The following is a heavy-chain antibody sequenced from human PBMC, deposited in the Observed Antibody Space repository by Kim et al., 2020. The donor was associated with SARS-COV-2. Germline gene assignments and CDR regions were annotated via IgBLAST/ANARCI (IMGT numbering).Heavy chain of an antibody. CDR1: GFTFSSYS. CDR2: ISSSSSTI. D-gene: IGHD6-13*01. Sequence: GGSLRLSCAASGFTFSSYSMNWVRQAPGKGLELVSYISSSSSTIYYADSVKGRFTISRDNAKNSLYLQMNSLRDEDTAVYYCAREGIAAAVPDAFDIWGQGTMVTVSS. CDR3: AREGIAAAVPDAFDI. J-gene: IGHJ3*02. V-gene: IGHV3-48*02.